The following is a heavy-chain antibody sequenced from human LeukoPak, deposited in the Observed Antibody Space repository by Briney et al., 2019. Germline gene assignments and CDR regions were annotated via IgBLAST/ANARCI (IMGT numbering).Heavy chain of an antibody. J-gene: IGHJ4*02. D-gene: IGHD3-10*01. CDR2: ISAYNGNT. CDR3: ARDRRVYYGSGRRPDFDY. Sequence: ASVKVSCKASGYTFTSYGISWVRQAPGQGLEWMGWISAYNGNTNYAQKLQGRVTMTTDTSTSTAYMELRSLRSDDTAVYYCARDRRVYYGSGRRPDFDYWGQGTLVTVSS. V-gene: IGHV1-18*01. CDR1: GYTFTSYG.